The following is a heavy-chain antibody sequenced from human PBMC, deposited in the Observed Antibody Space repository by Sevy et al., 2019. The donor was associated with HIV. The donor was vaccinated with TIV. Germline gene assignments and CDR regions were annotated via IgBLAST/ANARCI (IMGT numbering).Heavy chain of an antibody. CDR3: AREVVPAAMNYCYGMDV. D-gene: IGHD2-2*01. CDR2: ISSSSSYI. J-gene: IGHJ6*02. CDR1: GFTFSSYS. V-gene: IGHV3-21*01. Sequence: GGSLRLSCAASGFTFSSYSMNWVRQAPGKGLEWVSSISSSSSYIYYADSVKGRFTISRDNAKNSLYLQMNSLRAEDTAVYYCAREVVPAAMNYCYGMDVWGQGTTVTVSS.